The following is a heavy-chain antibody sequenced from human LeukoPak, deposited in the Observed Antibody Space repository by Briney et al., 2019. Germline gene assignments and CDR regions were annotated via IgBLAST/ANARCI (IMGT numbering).Heavy chain of an antibody. CDR1: GFTFNSCW. V-gene: IGHV3-7*03. D-gene: IGHD2/OR15-2a*01. J-gene: IGHJ4*02. CDR2: IKQDGSEK. Sequence: PGGSLRLSCVVSGFTFNSCWMNWVRQAPGKGLECVANIKQDGSEKYYVDSVKGRFTISRDNAKNSLYLQMNSLRAEDTAVYYCAKDRSTTVSNTLGYFDYWGQGTLVTVSS. CDR3: AKDRSTTVSNTLGYFDY.